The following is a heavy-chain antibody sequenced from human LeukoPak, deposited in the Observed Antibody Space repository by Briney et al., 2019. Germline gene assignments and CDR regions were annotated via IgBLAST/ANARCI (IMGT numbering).Heavy chain of an antibody. CDR2: IYYSGST. V-gene: IGHV4-59*01. J-gene: IGHJ5*02. CDR1: GGSISSDY. CDR3: AGSRHIVVVTAIWNWFDP. D-gene: IGHD2-21*02. Sequence: SETLSLTCTVSGGSISSDYWSWIRQPPGKGLEWIGYIYYSGSTNYNPSLKSRVTISVDTSKNQFSLKLSSVTAADTAVYYCAGSRHIVVVTAIWNWFDPWGQGTLVTVSS.